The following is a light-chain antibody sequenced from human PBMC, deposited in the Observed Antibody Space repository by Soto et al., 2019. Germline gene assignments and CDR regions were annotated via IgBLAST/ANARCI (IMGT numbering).Light chain of an antibody. CDR3: QQYYRPWT. CDR1: QSVLYSSNNKNY. Sequence: DIVMTQSPDSLAVSLGERATINCKSSQSVLYSSNNKNYLAWYQQKPGQPPKLLIYWASTRESGVPDRFSGSRSGTDFTLTISSLQAEDVEVYYWQQYYRPWTFGQGTKVEIK. CDR2: WAS. J-gene: IGKJ1*01. V-gene: IGKV4-1*01.